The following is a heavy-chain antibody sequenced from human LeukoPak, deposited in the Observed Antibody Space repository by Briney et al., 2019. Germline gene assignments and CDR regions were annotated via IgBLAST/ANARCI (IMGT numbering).Heavy chain of an antibody. CDR3: ARAGRWSGYYLHQYYFDY. V-gene: IGHV4-59*01. CDR2: IYYSGST. Sequence: PAETLSLTCTVSGGSISSYYWSWIRQPPGKGLEWMGYIYYSGSTNYNPSLKSRVTISVDTSKNQFSLKLSSVTAADTAVYYCARAGRWSGYYLHQYYFDYWGQGTLVTVSS. D-gene: IGHD3-3*01. J-gene: IGHJ4*02. CDR1: GGSISSYY.